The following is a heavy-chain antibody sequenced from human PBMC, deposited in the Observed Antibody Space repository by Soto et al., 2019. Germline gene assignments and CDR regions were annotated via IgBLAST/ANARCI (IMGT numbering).Heavy chain of an antibody. CDR3: ARERRGDGNAEL. D-gene: IGHD1-7*01. CDR2: IYSGGNT. CDR1: GFTVSTSR. Sequence: DVQVVESGGGLVLPGGSLRLSCAASGFTVSTSRMSWFRQAPGKGLEWVSVIYSGGNTYYADSVKGRFTISRDNSQKTLYIKMNGLSDEDTAVYYCARERRGDGNAELWGQGTLVTVSS. J-gene: IGHJ4*02. V-gene: IGHV3-66*01.